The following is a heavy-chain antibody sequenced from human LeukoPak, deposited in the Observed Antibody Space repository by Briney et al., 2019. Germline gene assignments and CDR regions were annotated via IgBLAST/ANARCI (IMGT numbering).Heavy chain of an antibody. D-gene: IGHD6-13*01. CDR2: FDPEDGET. CDR3: ATGWDSSSRYRSMGFWFDP. Sequence: ASVKVSCKVSGYTLTELSMHWVRQAPGKGLEWMGGFDPEDGETIYAQKFQGRVTMTEDTSTDTAYMELSSLRSEDTAVYYCATGWDSSSRYRSMGFWFDPWGQGTLVTVSS. V-gene: IGHV1-24*01. CDR1: GYTLTELS. J-gene: IGHJ5*02.